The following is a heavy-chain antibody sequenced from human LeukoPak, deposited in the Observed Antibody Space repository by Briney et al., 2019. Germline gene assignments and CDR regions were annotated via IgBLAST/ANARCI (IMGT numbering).Heavy chain of an antibody. D-gene: IGHD1-26*01. CDR1: GASIIGPKW. V-gene: IGHV4-4*02. CDR2: IFHSGST. CDR3: ARDSGIVGATGAFDM. Sequence: PSGTLSLTCTVSGASIIGPKWWNWVRLSPGKGMEWIGEIFHSGSTHYNPSLKSRITISVDTSKNQFSLKLSSVTAADTAIFYCARDSGIVGATGAFDMWGQGTKITVTS. J-gene: IGHJ3*02.